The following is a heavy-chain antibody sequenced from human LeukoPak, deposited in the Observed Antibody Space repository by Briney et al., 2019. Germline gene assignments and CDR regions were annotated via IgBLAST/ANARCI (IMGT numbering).Heavy chain of an antibody. V-gene: IGHV3-21*01. Sequence: GGSLRLSCAASGFTFSTYSMNWVRPASGKGLEWVSSIRSTSSYIYYADSVKGRFTISRDNAQKSLYLQMNSLRAEDTAVYYCARVGYSSGWYFDYWGQGTLVTVSS. CDR2: IRSTSSYI. CDR3: ARVGYSSGWYFDY. J-gene: IGHJ4*02. D-gene: IGHD6-19*01. CDR1: GFTFSTYS.